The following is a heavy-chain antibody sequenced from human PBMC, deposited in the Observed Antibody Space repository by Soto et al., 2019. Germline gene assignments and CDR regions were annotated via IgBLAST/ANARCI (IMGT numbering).Heavy chain of an antibody. CDR2: MNPNSGNT. J-gene: IGHJ6*02. CDR1: GYTFISSD. Sequence: QVQLVQSGAEVKKPGASVKVSCKASGYTFISSDINWVRQATGQGLEWMGWMNPNSGNTGYAQKFQGRVTMTRNTSISTAYMELSSLRSEDTAVYYCTRWPDGYYYYGVDVWGQGTTVIVSS. V-gene: IGHV1-8*01. CDR3: TRWPDGYYYYGVDV.